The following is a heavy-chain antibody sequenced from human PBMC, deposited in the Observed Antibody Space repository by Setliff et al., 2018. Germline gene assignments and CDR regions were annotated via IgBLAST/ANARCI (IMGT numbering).Heavy chain of an antibody. CDR2: IYTSWST. J-gene: IGHJ4*02. V-gene: IGHV4-61*09. CDR1: GDSISSRTYY. Sequence: PSETLSLTCTVSGDSISSRTYYWSWIRQPAGKGLEWIGHIYTSWSTIYNPSLKSRLTISLDTSKNHFSLRVSSVTAADTAVYFCAAFGPCKGVSGTCPPRDSWGQGTLVTVSS. CDR3: AAFGPCKGVSGTCPPRDS. D-gene: IGHD6-19*01.